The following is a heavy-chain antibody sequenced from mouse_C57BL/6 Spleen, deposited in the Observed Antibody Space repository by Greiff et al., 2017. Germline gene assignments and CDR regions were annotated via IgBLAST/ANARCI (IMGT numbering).Heavy chain of an antibody. V-gene: IGHV1-26*01. Sequence: VQLQQSGPELVKPGASVKISCKASGYTFTDYYMNWVKQSHGKSLEWIGDINPNNGGTSYNQKFKGKATLTVDKSSSTAYMELRSLTSEDSAVYYCARGYYYGSSYDYWGQGTTLTVSS. CDR1: GYTFTDYY. J-gene: IGHJ2*01. D-gene: IGHD1-1*01. CDR2: INPNNGGT. CDR3: ARGYYYGSSYDY.